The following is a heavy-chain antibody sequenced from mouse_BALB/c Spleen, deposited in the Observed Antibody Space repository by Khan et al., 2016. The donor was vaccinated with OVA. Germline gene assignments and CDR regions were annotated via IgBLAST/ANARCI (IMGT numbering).Heavy chain of an antibody. CDR3: VRERISEFDH. CDR2: ISTYYENV. Sequence: QVQLQQPGPELVRPGVSVKISCKGSSNTFSDSGLHWVKQSHAESLEWIGVISTYYENVSYNQKFKGKATMTVDKSSSTAFMELASLTSEDSAFYYCVRERISEFDHWGQGTLVTVSA. V-gene: IGHV1S137*01. J-gene: IGHJ3*01. CDR1: SNTFSDSG.